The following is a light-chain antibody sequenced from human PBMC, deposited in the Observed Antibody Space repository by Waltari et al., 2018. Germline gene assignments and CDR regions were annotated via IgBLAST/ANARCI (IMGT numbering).Light chain of an antibody. J-gene: IGKJ1*01. CDR3: QQSYSTLRT. V-gene: IGKV1-39*01. Sequence: DIQMTQSPSSLSASVGDRVTITSRASQSIRSYLNWYQQKPGKAPKLRIYAASSLQSGVPSRFSGSGSGTDFTLTISSLQPEDFATYYCQQSYSTLRTFGQGTKVEIK. CDR1: QSIRSY. CDR2: AAS.